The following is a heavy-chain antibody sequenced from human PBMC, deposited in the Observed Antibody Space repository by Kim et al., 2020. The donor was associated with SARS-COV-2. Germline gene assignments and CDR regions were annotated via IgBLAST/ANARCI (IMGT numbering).Heavy chain of an antibody. Sequence: SETLSLTCTVSGGSISNYYWSWIRQPPGKGLEWIGYIYYSGSTNYNPSLKSRVTISVDTSKNQFSLKLSSVTAADTAVYYCTRSRWGLMYSGQGTLVTVS. V-gene: IGHV4-59*08. CDR1: GGSISNYY. CDR2: IYYSGST. J-gene: IGHJ4*02. D-gene: IGHD6-13*01. CDR3: TRSRWGLMY.